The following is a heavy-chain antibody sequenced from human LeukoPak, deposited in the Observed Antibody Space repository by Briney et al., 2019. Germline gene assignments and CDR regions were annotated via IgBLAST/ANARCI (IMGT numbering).Heavy chain of an antibody. CDR3: ARDRTYGDYVLDY. Sequence: YYWGWIRQPPGKGLEWVSYISSSGSTIYYADSVKGRFTISRDNAKNSLYLQMNSLRAEDTAVYYCARDRTYGDYVLDYWGQGTLVTVSS. CDR2: ISSSGSTI. D-gene: IGHD4-17*01. CDR1: YY. J-gene: IGHJ4*02. V-gene: IGHV3-11*04.